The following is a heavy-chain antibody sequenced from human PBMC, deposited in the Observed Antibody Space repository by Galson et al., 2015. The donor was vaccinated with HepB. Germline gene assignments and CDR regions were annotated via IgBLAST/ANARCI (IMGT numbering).Heavy chain of an antibody. CDR3: ARELVVAVGAPFDY. J-gene: IGHJ4*02. Sequence: SLRLSCAASGFTFSSYAMHWVRQAPGKGLEYVSAISSNGGSTYYANSVKGRFTISRDNSKNTLYLQMGSLRAEDMAVYYCARELVVAVGAPFDYWSQGTLVTVSS. CDR1: GFTFSSYA. CDR2: ISSNGGST. V-gene: IGHV3-64*01. D-gene: IGHD2-15*01.